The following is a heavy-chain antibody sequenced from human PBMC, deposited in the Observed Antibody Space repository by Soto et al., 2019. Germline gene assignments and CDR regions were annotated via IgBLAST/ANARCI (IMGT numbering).Heavy chain of an antibody. V-gene: IGHV1-69*01. Sequence: QVQLVQSGAKVKKPGSSVKVSCKASGGTFNNNAISWVRQAPGQGLEWMGGIIPILGTANYAQKFRGRVTITADESTSTGYMDLSSLRSEDTAVYYCARPYDSSDYYGGGMDVWGQGTTVTVSS. D-gene: IGHD3-22*01. CDR2: IIPILGTA. CDR1: GGTFNNNA. J-gene: IGHJ6*02. CDR3: ARPYDSSDYYGGGMDV.